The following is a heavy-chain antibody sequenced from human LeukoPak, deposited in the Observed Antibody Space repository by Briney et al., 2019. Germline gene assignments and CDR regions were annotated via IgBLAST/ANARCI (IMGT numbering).Heavy chain of an antibody. V-gene: IGHV3-48*01. CDR2: ISSSSSTI. Sequence: GGSLRLSCAASGFTFSSYSMNWVRQAPGKGLEWVSYISSSSSTIYYADSVKGRFTISRDNSKNTLYLKMNSLRAEDTAVYYCAKDRSGSYYFDYWGQGTLVTVSS. CDR1: GFTFSSYS. D-gene: IGHD1-26*01. CDR3: AKDRSGSYYFDY. J-gene: IGHJ4*02.